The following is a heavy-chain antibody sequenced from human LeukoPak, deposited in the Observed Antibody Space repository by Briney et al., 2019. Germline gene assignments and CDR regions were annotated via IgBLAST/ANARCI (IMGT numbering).Heavy chain of an antibody. CDR1: GGSISSGSYY. Sequence: SQTLSLTCTVSGGSISSGSYYWSWIRQPAGKGLEWIGRIYTSGSTNYNPSLKSRVTISVDTSKNQFSLELSSVTAADTAVYYCAGSQGGYWTSFDYWGQGTLVTVSS. D-gene: IGHD3-22*01. CDR2: IYTSGST. CDR3: AGSQGGYWTSFDY. J-gene: IGHJ4*02. V-gene: IGHV4-61*02.